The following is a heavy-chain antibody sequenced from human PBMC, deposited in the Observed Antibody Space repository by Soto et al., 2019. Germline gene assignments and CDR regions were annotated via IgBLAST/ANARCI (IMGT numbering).Heavy chain of an antibody. CDR1: RFTFSNAW. V-gene: IGHV3-15*01. J-gene: IGHJ6*02. Sequence: EVQLVESGGGLVKPGGSLRLSCADSRFTFSNAWMSWVRQAPGKGLEWVGRIKSKTDGGTTDYAAPVKGRFTISRDDSKNTLYLQMNSLKTEDTAVYYCTTGRSYGLYYYYGMDVWGQGTTVTVSS. CDR2: IKSKTDGGTT. CDR3: TTGRSYGLYYYYGMDV. D-gene: IGHD5-18*01.